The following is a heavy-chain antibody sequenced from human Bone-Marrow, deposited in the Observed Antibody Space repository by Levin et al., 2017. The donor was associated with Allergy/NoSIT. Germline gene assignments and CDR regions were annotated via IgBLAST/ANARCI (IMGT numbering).Heavy chain of an antibody. CDR2: VSVGGTT. D-gene: IGHD2-15*01. Sequence: GGSLRLSCAASGFIFSSCAMSWVRQAPGKGLEWVSGVSVGGTTYYADSVKGRFTISRDDSKNPLFLQMKRLRAEDTAVYYCAKLGHPLVVAGAPFDHWGQGILVTVSS. CDR3: AKLGHPLVVAGAPFDH. CDR1: GFIFSSCA. V-gene: IGHV3-23*01. J-gene: IGHJ4*02.